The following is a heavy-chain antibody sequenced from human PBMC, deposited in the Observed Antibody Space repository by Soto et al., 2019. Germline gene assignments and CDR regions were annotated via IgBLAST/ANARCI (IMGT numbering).Heavy chain of an antibody. J-gene: IGHJ4*02. Sequence: SETLSLTCTVSGASVSSGYWSWIRQPPGKGLEWIGFMYLGGSFNYNPSLTSRATISVDTSKNQFSLKLSSVTAADTAVYYCARVGYYDSSGYYYFSFDYWGQGTLVTVS. CDR1: GASVSSGY. V-gene: IGHV4-59*02. CDR2: MYLGGSF. CDR3: ARVGYYDSSGYYYFSFDY. D-gene: IGHD3-22*01.